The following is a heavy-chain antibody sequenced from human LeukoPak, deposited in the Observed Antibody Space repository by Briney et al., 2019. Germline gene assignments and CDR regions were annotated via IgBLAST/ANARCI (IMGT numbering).Heavy chain of an antibody. Sequence: SETLSLTCTVSGYSISSGYYWGWIRQPPGKGLEWIGSIYHSGSTYYNPSLKSRVTISVDTSKNQFSLKLSSVTAADTAVYYCAREVYGDYYFDYWGQGTLLTVSS. CDR1: GYSISSGYY. CDR2: IYHSGST. D-gene: IGHD4-17*01. V-gene: IGHV4-38-2*02. J-gene: IGHJ4*02. CDR3: AREVYGDYYFDY.